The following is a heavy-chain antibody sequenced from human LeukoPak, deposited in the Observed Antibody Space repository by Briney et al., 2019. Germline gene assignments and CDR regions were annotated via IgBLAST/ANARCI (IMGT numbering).Heavy chain of an antibody. J-gene: IGHJ4*02. CDR1: GFTFSSYA. Sequence: PGGSLRLSCAASGFTFSSYAMSWVRQAPGKGLEWVSAISGSGGSTYYADSVKGRFTISRDNSKNTLYLQMNSLRAEDTAVYYCAKYRWHYDSSGYYYYFDYWGQGTLVTVSS. CDR3: AKYRWHYDSSGYYYYFDY. CDR2: ISGSGGST. D-gene: IGHD3-22*01. V-gene: IGHV3-23*01.